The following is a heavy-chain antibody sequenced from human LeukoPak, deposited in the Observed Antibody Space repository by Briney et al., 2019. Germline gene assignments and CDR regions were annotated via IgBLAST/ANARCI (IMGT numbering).Heavy chain of an antibody. V-gene: IGHV4-61*01. CDR2: FYHSGGI. D-gene: IGHD1-26*01. CDR1: GGSISSSSYY. CDR3: ARGASSGWNHWFDP. J-gene: IGHJ5*02. Sequence: SETLSLTCTVSGGSISSSSYYWHWIRQPPGKGLEWVGHFYHSGGINTNPSLKSRVTISIDTSKNQISLNLRSVTAADTAVYYCARGASSGWNHWFDPWGQGTLVTVSS.